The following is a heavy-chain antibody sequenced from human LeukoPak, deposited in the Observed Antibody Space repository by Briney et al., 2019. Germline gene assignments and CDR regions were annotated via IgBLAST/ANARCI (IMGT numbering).Heavy chain of an antibody. D-gene: IGHD4-17*01. J-gene: IGHJ6*02. CDR3: TRATVTSFRSFYYFYGMDV. Sequence: PEGSLRLSCAASGFTFSSYWMHWVRQGPGKGLVWVSRINNDGTSTSYADSVKGRFTISRDNAKNTVYLQMNSLRAEDTAVYYCTRATVTSFRSFYYFYGMDVWGQGTTVTVSS. V-gene: IGHV3-74*01. CDR1: GFTFSSYW. CDR2: INNDGTST.